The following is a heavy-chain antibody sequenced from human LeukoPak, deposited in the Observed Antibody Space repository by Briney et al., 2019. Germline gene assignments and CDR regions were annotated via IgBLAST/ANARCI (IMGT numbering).Heavy chain of an antibody. V-gene: IGHV4-34*01. J-gene: IGHJ4*02. CDR1: GGSFSGYY. CDR3: ASSSGRN. CDR2: INHSGST. Sequence: SETLSLTCAVYGGSFSGYYWSWIRQPPGKGLEWIGEINHSGSTNYNSSLKSRVTISVDTSKNQFSLKLSSVTAADTAVYYCASSSGRNWGQGTLVTVSS. D-gene: IGHD6-19*01.